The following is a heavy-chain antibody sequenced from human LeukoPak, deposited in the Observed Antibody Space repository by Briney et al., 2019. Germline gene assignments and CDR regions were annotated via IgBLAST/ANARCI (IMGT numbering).Heavy chain of an antibody. J-gene: IGHJ4*02. Sequence: GGSLRLSCAASGFTFSSYSMNWVRQAPGKGLEWVSSISSSSSYIYYADSVKGRFTISRDNAKNSLYLQMNSLRAEDTAVYYCARGTTVTPILPMYWGQGTLVTVSS. D-gene: IGHD4-17*01. V-gene: IGHV3-21*01. CDR1: GFTFSSYS. CDR3: ARGTTVTPILPMY. CDR2: ISSSSSYI.